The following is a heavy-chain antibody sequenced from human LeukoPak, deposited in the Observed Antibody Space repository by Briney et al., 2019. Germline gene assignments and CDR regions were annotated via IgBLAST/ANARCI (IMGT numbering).Heavy chain of an antibody. CDR1: GGSIRNYY. CDR2: IYYSGST. D-gene: IGHD3-10*01. CDR3: ARDPSITMVRGARISFDI. Sequence: SETLSLTCTVSGGSIRNYYWTWIRQPPGKGLEWIGYIYYSGSTYYNPSLKSRVTISVDTSKNQFSLKLSSVTAADTAVYYCARDPSITMVRGARISFDIWGQGTMVTVSS. V-gene: IGHV4-59*12. J-gene: IGHJ3*02.